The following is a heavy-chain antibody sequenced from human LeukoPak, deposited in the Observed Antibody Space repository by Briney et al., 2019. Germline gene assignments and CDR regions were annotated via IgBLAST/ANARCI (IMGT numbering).Heavy chain of an antibody. Sequence: ASVTVSCTASGGTFSSYAISWVRQTPGQGLEWMGWISAYNGNTNYAQKLQGRVTMTTDTSTSTAYMELRSLRSDDTAVYYCARSLRFPYYYYGMDVWGQGTTVTVSS. V-gene: IGHV1-18*01. J-gene: IGHJ6*02. CDR3: ARSLRFPYYYYGMDV. CDR1: GGTFSSYA. D-gene: IGHD3-3*01. CDR2: ISAYNGNT.